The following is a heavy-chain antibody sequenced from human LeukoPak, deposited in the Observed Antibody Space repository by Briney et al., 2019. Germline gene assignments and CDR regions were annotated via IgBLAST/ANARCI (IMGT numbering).Heavy chain of an antibody. V-gene: IGHV4-34*01. CDR2: INHSGST. D-gene: IGHD4-17*01. Sequence: SETLSLTCAVYGGSSSGYYWSWIRQPPGKGLEWIGEINHSGSTNYNPSLKGRVTISVDTSKNQFSLKLSSVTAADTAVYYCARNDYGDFWFDPWGQGTLVTVSS. J-gene: IGHJ5*02. CDR1: GGSSSGYY. CDR3: ARNDYGDFWFDP.